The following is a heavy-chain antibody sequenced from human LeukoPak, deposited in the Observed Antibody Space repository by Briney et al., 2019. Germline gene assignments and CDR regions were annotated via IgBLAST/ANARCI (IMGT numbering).Heavy chain of an antibody. CDR2: ISAYNGNT. J-gene: IGHJ2*01. D-gene: IGHD2-2*01. CDR3: ARFYGGYCSSTSCHSQDWYFDL. V-gene: IGHV1-18*01. CDR1: GYTFTSYG. Sequence: GASVKVSCKASGYTFTSYGISWVRQAPGQGLEGMGWISAYNGNTNYAQKLQGRVTMTTDTSTSTAYMELRSLRSDDTAVYYCARFYGGYCSSTSCHSQDWYFDLWGRGTLVTVSS.